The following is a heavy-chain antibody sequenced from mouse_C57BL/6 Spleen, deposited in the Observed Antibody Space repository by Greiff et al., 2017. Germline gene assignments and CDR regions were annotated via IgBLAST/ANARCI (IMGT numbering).Heavy chain of an antibody. CDR1: GYSFTSYY. CDR3: ARGLLLRGDWYFDV. J-gene: IGHJ1*03. V-gene: IGHV1-66*01. D-gene: IGHD1-1*01. CDR2: IYPGSGNT. Sequence: QVQLQQSGPELVKPGASVKISCKASGYSFTSYYIHWVKQRPGQGLEWIGWIYPGSGNTKYNEKFKGKAPRTADTSSSTAYMQLSSLTSEDSAVYYCARGLLLRGDWYFDVWGTGTTVTVSS.